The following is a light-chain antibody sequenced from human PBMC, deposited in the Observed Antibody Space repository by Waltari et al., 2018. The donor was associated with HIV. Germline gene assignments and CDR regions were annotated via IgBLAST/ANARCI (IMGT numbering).Light chain of an antibody. CDR1: TIGRHS. CDR2: YND. Sequence: SYILTQPPSVSVAPGKTASITCGGNTIGRHSVHWYQQKPGQAPVLVIYYNDDRPSGIPERFSGSKSGNTATLTISRVEAGDEADYYCQLWDTSTDHYVFGTGTKVTVL. V-gene: IGLV3-21*04. CDR3: QLWDTSTDHYV. J-gene: IGLJ1*01.